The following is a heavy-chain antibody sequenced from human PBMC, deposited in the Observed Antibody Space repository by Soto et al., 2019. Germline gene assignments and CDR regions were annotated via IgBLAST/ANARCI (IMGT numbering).Heavy chain of an antibody. CDR1: GFTYESYA. CDR2: INSGGTAA. Sequence: EVQMLESGGGLVQPGGSLRLSCAASGFTYESYAMSWVRQAPGKGLEWVSGINSGGTAAHYADSVKGRFAISRDNSKNTLSVEMKSLRADDTGLYYCAISTGGFGGLFVVPSDYWGQGTPVTVSS. V-gene: IGHV3-23*01. CDR3: AISTGGFGGLFVVPSDY. D-gene: IGHD3-16*01. J-gene: IGHJ4*02.